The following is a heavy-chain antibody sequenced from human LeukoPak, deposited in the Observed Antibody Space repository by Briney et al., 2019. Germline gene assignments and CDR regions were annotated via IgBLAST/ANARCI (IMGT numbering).Heavy chain of an antibody. CDR2: IYYSGST. J-gene: IGHJ4*02. V-gene: IGHV4-59*01. CDR3: ARAYSSGWDYFDY. D-gene: IGHD6-19*01. Sequence: PSETLSLTCTVSGGSISSYYWSRIRQPPGKGLEWIGYIYYSGSTNYNPFLKSRVTISVDTSKNQFSLKLSSVTAADTAVYYCARAYSSGWDYFDYWGQGTLVTVSS. CDR1: GGSISSYY.